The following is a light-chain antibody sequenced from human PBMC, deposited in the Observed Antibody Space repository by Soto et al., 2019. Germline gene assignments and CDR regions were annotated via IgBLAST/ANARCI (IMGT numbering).Light chain of an antibody. CDR2: KAS. V-gene: IGKV1-5*03. J-gene: IGKJ1*01. CDR3: QQYNSDSQT. CDR1: QSISSW. Sequence: DIQMTQSPSTLSASVGDRVTITCRASQSISSWLAWYQQKPGKAPKLLIYKASTLESGVPSRLSGSGSGTEFTLTISSLQPDDFAIYYCQQYNSDSQTFGQGTKVEIK.